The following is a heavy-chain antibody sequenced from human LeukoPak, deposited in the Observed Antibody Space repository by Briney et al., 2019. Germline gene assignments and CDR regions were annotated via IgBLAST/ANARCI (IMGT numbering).Heavy chain of an antibody. CDR1: GITFSNSA. V-gene: IGHV3-23*01. CDR3: VKSAGKDGYRDVFDI. Sequence: GGSLRLSCVPSGITFSNSALSWVRQAPGKGLEWVSTITKSGDQTYYADSVKGLFTVSRDISKNTLYLQMNSLRAEDTAVYHCVKSAGKDGYRDVFDIWGQGTVVTVSS. D-gene: IGHD5-24*01. CDR2: ITKSGDQT. J-gene: IGHJ3*02.